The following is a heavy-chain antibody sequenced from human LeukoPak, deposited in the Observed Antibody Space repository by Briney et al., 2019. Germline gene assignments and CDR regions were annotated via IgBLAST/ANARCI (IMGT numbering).Heavy chain of an antibody. CDR3: ARAYSPPWISTSYAFDI. Sequence: GGSLRLSCVASGFTFSHYSMNWVRQAPGKGLQWVSSITTTSKYIDYADSLKGRFTISRDNTKNLMFLQMNSLRAEDTAVYFCARAYSPPWISTSYAFDIWGQGTMVTVSS. CDR1: GFTFSHYS. J-gene: IGHJ3*02. D-gene: IGHD2-21*01. V-gene: IGHV3-21*06. CDR2: ITTTSKYI.